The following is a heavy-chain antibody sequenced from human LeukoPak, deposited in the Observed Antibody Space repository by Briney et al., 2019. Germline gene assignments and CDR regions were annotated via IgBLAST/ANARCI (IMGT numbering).Heavy chain of an antibody. CDR3: AKEGEYSSGAPAYYFDF. J-gene: IGHJ4*02. V-gene: IGHV3-30*02. CDR2: TRYDGNGK. CDR1: GFTFSNYG. D-gene: IGHD3-22*01. Sequence: GGSLTHPCAASGFTFSNYGMHWVRQAPGKGLEWVAFTRYDGNGKYYADSVKGRFTISRDNSRNTLYLQMNSLRPEDTAVYYCAKEGEYSSGAPAYYFDFWGQGTPVTVSS.